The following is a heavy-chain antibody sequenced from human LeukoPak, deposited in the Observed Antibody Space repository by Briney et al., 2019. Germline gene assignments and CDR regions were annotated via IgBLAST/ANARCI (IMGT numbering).Heavy chain of an antibody. D-gene: IGHD2-15*01. Sequence: GRSLRLSCAASGFNFSTYAMHWVRQAPGKGLEWLTFISNDGSNKYYADSVKGRFTISRDESKNTLYLQMNSLKTEDTAVYYCARGYCRGGRCYSDYFDYWGQGTLVTVSS. CDR3: ARGYCRGGRCYSDYFDY. V-gene: IGHV3-30*04. CDR1: GFNFSTYA. J-gene: IGHJ4*02. CDR2: ISNDGSNK.